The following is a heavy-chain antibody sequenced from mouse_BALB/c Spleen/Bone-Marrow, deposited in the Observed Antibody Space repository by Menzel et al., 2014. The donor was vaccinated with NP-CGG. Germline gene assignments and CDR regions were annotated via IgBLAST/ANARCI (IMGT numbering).Heavy chain of an antibody. J-gene: IGHJ1*01. CDR1: GYSFTGYF. CDR3: AREGGYYYGSSPYFDV. V-gene: IGHV1-20*02. CDR2: INPYNGDT. Sequence: EVQLQQSGPELVKPGASVKISCKASGYSFTGYFMNWVMQSHGKSLEWIGRINPYNGDTLYNQKFKGKATLTVDKSSSTAPMELRSLASEDSAVYYCAREGGYYYGSSPYFDVWGAGTTVTVSS. D-gene: IGHD1-1*01.